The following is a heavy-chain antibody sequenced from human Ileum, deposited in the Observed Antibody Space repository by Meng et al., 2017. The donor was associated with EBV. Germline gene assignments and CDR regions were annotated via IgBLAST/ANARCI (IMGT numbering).Heavy chain of an antibody. CDR2: ISAYNGNT. D-gene: IGHD1-26*01. J-gene: IGHJ4*02. Sequence: QIQLVQSGGEVKKPGDSVKVSCKASGYTFSNYGISWLRQAPGQGLEWMGWISAYNGNTNYAQNLQGRVTMTTDTSTGTAYMEVRSLRSDDTAVYYCARAGNGGSYYFTYWGQGTLVTVPS. V-gene: IGHV1-18*01. CDR1: GYTFSNYG. CDR3: ARAGNGGSYYFTY.